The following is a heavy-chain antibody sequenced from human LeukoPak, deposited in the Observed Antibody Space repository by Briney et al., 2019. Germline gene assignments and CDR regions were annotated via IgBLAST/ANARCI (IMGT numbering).Heavy chain of an antibody. CDR3: ARRNRYESRVEASSFDY. CDR1: GYSFTSYW. D-gene: IGHD3-22*01. CDR2: IYPGDSDT. V-gene: IGHV5-51*01. Sequence: GESLKISCKGSGYSFTSYWIGWVRQMPGKGLEWMGIIYPGDSDTRYSPSFQGQVTISADKSISTAYLQWSSLKASDTAMYYCARRNRYESRVEASSFDYWGQGTLVTVSS. J-gene: IGHJ4*02.